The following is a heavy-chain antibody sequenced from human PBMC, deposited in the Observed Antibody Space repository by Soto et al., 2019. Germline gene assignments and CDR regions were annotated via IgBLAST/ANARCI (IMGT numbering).Heavy chain of an antibody. D-gene: IGHD2-2*01. CDR1: GFTFSDSY. CDR2: INGGGNII. J-gene: IGHJ5*02. V-gene: IGHV3-11*01. CDR3: ARDPYCTSSSCYGNWFDP. Sequence: GGSLRLSCATSGFTFSDSYMNWIRQAPGRGLEWVSYINGGGNIIFYADSVKGRFTISRDNAKNSLYLEMNNLRVEDTATYFCARDPYCTSSSCYGNWFDPWGQGTQVTVSS.